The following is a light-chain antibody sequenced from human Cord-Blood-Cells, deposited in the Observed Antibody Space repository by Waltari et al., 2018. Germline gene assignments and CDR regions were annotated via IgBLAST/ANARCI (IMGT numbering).Light chain of an antibody. CDR2: KDS. CDR1: ALPKQY. V-gene: IGLV3-25*03. Sequence: SYALTQPPSVSVSPGQTARITCSGDALPKQYAYWYQQKPGQAPVLVIYKDSERPSGIPERFSGSSSGTTVTLTISGVQAEDEADYYCQSADSSGTYYVVFGGGTKLTVL. CDR3: QSADSSGTYYVV. J-gene: IGLJ2*01.